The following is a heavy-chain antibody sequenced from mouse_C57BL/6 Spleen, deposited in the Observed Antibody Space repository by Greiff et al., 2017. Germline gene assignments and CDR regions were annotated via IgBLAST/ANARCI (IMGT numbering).Heavy chain of an antibody. CDR2: INPNNGGT. CDR1: GYTFTDYN. J-gene: IGHJ4*01. V-gene: IGHV1-18*01. CDR3: ARQLYYGSPMDY. D-gene: IGHD1-1*01. Sequence: VQLQQSGPELVKPGASVKIPCKASGYTFTDYNMDWVKQSHGKSLEWIGDINPNNGGTNYNQKFKGKATLTVDKSSSTAYMELRSLTSEDTAVYYCARQLYYGSPMDYWGQGTSVTVSS.